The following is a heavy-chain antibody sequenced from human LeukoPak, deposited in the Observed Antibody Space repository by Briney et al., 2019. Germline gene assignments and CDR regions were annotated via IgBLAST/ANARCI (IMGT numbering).Heavy chain of an antibody. Sequence: KGGASLKISCEGSGSIFTSYWIGWVRQLPGKGLEWMGIIYPGDSDTRHSPSFQGQVTISADKSISTAYLQWSSLRASDTAMYYCARREATVGPGAFDIWGQGTMVTVSS. D-gene: IGHD3-10*01. CDR2: IYPGDSDT. V-gene: IGHV5-51*01. CDR1: GSIFTSYW. CDR3: ARREATVGPGAFDI. J-gene: IGHJ3*02.